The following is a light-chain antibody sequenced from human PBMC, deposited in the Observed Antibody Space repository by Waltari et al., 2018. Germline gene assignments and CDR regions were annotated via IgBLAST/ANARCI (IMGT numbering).Light chain of an antibody. Sequence: QSDLTQPPSASGSPGQPVTISCTGTSGDVGGYPYVSWYQQHPGSAPKLIIYEVNKRPSGVPGRFSGSKSGNTASLTVSGPQAEDEAEYYCSSYSDSNNLVFGGGTKLTVL. CDR1: SGDVGGYPY. V-gene: IGLV2-8*01. J-gene: IGLJ2*01. CDR3: SSYSDSNNLV. CDR2: EVN.